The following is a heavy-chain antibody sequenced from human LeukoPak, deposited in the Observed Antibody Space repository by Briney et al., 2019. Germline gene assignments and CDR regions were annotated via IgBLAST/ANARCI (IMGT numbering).Heavy chain of an antibody. V-gene: IGHV1-18*01. D-gene: IGHD3-22*01. Sequence: ASVKVSCKASGYTFTSYGIIWVRQAPGQGLEWMGWISAYNGNTNYAQKLQGRVTMTTDTSTSTAYMELRSLRSDDTAVYYCARDSIEYYDSSVLGPDFDYWGQGTLVTVSS. J-gene: IGHJ4*02. CDR1: GYTFTSYG. CDR3: ARDSIEYYDSSVLGPDFDY. CDR2: ISAYNGNT.